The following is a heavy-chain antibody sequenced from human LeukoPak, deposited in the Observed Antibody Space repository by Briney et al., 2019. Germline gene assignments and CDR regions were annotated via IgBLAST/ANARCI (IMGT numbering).Heavy chain of an antibody. J-gene: IGHJ4*02. CDR3: ARGRLPDY. CDR1: GYSISSGYY. CDR2: IYHSGST. V-gene: IGHV4-38-2*02. Sequence: SETLSLTCTVSGYSISSGYYWGWIRQPPGKGLEWIGSIYHSGSTYYNPSLKSRVTISVDTSKNQFSLKLSSVTAADTAVYYCARGRLPDYWGQGTLVTVSS.